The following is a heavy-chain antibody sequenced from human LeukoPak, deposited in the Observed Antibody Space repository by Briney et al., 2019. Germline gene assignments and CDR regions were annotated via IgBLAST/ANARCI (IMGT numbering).Heavy chain of an antibody. J-gene: IGHJ4*02. CDR2: IDYRGTT. CDR1: GGSISSNY. V-gene: IGHV4-59*08. D-gene: IGHD6-19*01. Sequence: PSETLSLTCTVSGGSISSNYWSWIRQPPGKRLEWIGYIDYRGTTNYNPSLKSRVTISVDTSKNQFSLKLNSVTAADTAVYYCARWYNRGSLDYWGQGTLATVSS. CDR3: ARWYNRGSLDY.